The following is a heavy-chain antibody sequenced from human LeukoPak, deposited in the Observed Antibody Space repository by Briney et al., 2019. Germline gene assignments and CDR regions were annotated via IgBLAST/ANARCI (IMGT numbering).Heavy chain of an antibody. V-gene: IGHV4-39*01. CDR2: IHYSGIT. Sequence: SETLSPTCTVSGDSISSSSYYWGWIRQPPGKGLEWIGSIHYSGITYYNPSLKSRVTISVDTSKNQFSLKLSSVTAADTAVYYCARHISAARLRHFDYWGQGILVPVSS. CDR3: ARHISAARLRHFDY. D-gene: IGHD6-6*01. J-gene: IGHJ4*02. CDR1: GDSISSSSYY.